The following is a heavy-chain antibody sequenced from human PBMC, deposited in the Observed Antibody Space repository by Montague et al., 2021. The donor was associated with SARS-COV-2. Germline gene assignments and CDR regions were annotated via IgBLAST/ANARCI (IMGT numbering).Heavy chain of an antibody. V-gene: IGHV4-39*01. CDR3: ARRAQWQLSWFFDL. CDR2: YNYSTKS. Sequence: SETLSLTCTVSGGSINSCTYYWIRLRPPPGQEWVWFVTYNYSTKSYYNPSLKIRVTISVYTSKNQFSLKVISATAADTAVYYYARRAQWQLSWFFDLWGRGTLVTVSS. CDR1: GGSINSCTYY. D-gene: IGHD6-19*01. J-gene: IGHJ2*01.